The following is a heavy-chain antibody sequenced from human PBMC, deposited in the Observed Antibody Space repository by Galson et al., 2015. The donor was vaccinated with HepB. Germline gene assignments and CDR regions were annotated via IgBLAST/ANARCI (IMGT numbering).Heavy chain of an antibody. V-gene: IGHV3-43*01. J-gene: IGHJ6*02. CDR1: GFTFDDYT. Sequence: SLRLSCAASGFTFDDYTMHWVRQAPGKGLEWVSLISWDGVTTYYADSVKGRFTVSRDNSKHSLFLQMNSLRTQDTALYYCVKDLTYYYGSGISCAYGLDVWGQGTPVTVAS. CDR3: VKDLTYYYGSGISCAYGLDV. D-gene: IGHD3-10*01. CDR2: ISWDGVTT.